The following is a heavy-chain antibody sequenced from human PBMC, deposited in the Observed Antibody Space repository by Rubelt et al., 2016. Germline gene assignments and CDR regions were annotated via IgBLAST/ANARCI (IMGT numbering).Heavy chain of an antibody. J-gene: IGHJ6*02. V-gene: IGHV5-10-1*01. CDR1: GYSFTSYW. Sequence: EVQLVQSGAEVKKPGESLKISCKGSGYSFTSYWIGWVRRMPGKGLEWMGRIDPSDSYTNYRPVFQGHVTSSADKSISTADLQWSSLKASDTAMYYWARRGMDVWGQGTTVSVSS. CDR2: IDPSDSYT. CDR3: ARRGMDV.